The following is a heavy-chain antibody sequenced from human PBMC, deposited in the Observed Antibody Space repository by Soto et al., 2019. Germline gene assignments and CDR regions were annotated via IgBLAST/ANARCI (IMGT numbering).Heavy chain of an antibody. CDR1: GFTFSSYS. CDR3: ARDVTSSGYYYLKPSGFGP. CDR2: ISSSSSYI. Sequence: GGSLRLSCAASGFTFSSYSMNWVRQAPGKGLEWVSSISSSSSYIYYADSVKGRFTISRDNSKNTLYLQMNSLRAEDTAVYYCARDVTSSGYYYLKPSGFGPWGQGTLVTVSS. V-gene: IGHV3-21*01. J-gene: IGHJ5*02. D-gene: IGHD3-22*01.